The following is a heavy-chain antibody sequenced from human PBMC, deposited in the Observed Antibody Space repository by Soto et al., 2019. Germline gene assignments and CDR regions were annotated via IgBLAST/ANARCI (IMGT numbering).Heavy chain of an antibody. CDR3: AREGYCSSTSCYIDNY. V-gene: IGHV1-2*02. D-gene: IGHD2-2*01. Sequence: ASVKVSCKASGYTFTGYYVHWVRQAPGQGLEWMGWINPNSGGTNYAQKFQGGVTMTRDTSISTAYMELSRLRYDDTAVYYCAREGYCSSTSCYIDNYWGQGTLVTVSS. CDR2: INPNSGGT. CDR1: GYTFTGYY. J-gene: IGHJ4*02.